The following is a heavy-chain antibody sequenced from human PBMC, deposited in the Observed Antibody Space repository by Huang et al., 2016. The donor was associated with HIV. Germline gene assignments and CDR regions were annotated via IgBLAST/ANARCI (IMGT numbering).Heavy chain of an antibody. D-gene: IGHD5-12*01. V-gene: IGHV1-2*02. CDR2: GNPNNGAT. Sequence: QVQLVQSGAEVKKPGASVKVSCKPSGYAFADYFIHWVRQAPGQGLEWMAWGNPNNGATNYDQKFLGRLTVTGETSMRTAYMELSGLTSDDTAKYYGTRDGVAPDEEFDYWGQGTVIIVSS. CDR3: TRDGVAPDEEFDY. CDR1: GYAFADYF. J-gene: IGHJ4*02.